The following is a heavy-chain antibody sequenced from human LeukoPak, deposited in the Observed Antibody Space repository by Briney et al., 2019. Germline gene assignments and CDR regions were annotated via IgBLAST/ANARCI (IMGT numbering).Heavy chain of an antibody. CDR1: GYTLTELS. CDR3: ARVASAVTRCSSTSCLALFDY. CDR2: FDPEDGET. D-gene: IGHD2-2*01. V-gene: IGHV1-24*01. J-gene: IGHJ4*02. Sequence: GASVKVSCKVSGYTLTELSMHWVRQAPGKGLEWMGGFDPEDGETIYAQKFQGRVTMTRNTSISTAYMELSSLRSEDTAVYYCARVASAVTRCSSTSCLALFDYWGQGTVVTVSS.